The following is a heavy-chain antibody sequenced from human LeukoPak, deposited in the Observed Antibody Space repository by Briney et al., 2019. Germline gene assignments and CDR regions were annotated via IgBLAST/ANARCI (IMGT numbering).Heavy chain of an antibody. CDR3: ARVGRSWSGYNYLDY. CDR1: GYTFTSYG. V-gene: IGHV1-18*01. CDR2: ISAYNGNT. J-gene: IGHJ4*02. Sequence: ASVKVSCKASGYTFTSYGISWVRQAPGQGLEWMGWISAYNGNTNYAQKLQGRVTMTTDTSTSTAYMELRSLRFDDTAVYYCARVGRSWSGYNYLDYWGQGTLVTVSS. D-gene: IGHD3-3*01.